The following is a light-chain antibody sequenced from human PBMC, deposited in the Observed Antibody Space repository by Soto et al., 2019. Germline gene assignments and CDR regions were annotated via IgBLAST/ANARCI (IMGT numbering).Light chain of an antibody. CDR3: QYQGT. J-gene: IGKJ4*02. Sequence: IVLTQSPGTLSLSPGERATLSCRASQSIGRRYLAWYQQKPGQGPMLLIYDTSERASDIPDRFSGSGSGTDFTLPISRLVPEDFAVYYCQYQGTFGGGTKVEIK. V-gene: IGKV3-20*01. CDR1: QSIGRRY. CDR2: DTS.